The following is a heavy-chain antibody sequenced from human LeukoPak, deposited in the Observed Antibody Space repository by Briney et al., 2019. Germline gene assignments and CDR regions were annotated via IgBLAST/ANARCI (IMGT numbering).Heavy chain of an antibody. CDR3: ARGGILTGYYPYYFDY. D-gene: IGHD3-9*01. Sequence: ASVKVSCKASGYTFTSFDITWVRQATGQGLEWMGWMNPNSGHTGYAPKFQGRVTMTRNTSIGTAYMDLTSLRSDDTAVYYCARGGILTGYYPYYFDYWGQGTLVTVSS. CDR1: GYTFTSFD. J-gene: IGHJ4*02. V-gene: IGHV1-8*01. CDR2: MNPNSGHT.